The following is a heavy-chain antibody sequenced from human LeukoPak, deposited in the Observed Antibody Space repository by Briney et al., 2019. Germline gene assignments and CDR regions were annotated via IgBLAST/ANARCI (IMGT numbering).Heavy chain of an antibody. Sequence: GGSLRLSCAALGFPFGGFALPWVRQASGKGLGWVGGIRSKANSYATAYAASVKGRFTISRDDSKNTAYLQMNSLKTEDTAVYYCTRHDPEWSYYYYMDVWGKGTTVTVSS. CDR2: IRSKANSYAT. CDR1: GFPFGGFA. V-gene: IGHV3-73*01. D-gene: IGHD3-3*01. CDR3: TRHDPEWSYYYYMDV. J-gene: IGHJ6*03.